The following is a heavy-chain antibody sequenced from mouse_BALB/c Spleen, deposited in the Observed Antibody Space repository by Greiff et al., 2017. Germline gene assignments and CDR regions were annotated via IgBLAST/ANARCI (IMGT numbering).Heavy chain of an antibody. D-gene: IGHD2-2*01. V-gene: IGHV1-9*01. Sequence: VHLVESGAELMKPGASVKISCKATGYTFSSYWIEWVKQRPGHGLEWIGEILPGSGSTNYNEKFKGKATFTADTSSNTAYMQLSSLTSEDSAVYYCARRSGLRRYFDYWGQGTTLTVSS. CDR1: GYTFSSYW. J-gene: IGHJ2*01. CDR3: ARRSGLRRYFDY. CDR2: ILPGSGST.